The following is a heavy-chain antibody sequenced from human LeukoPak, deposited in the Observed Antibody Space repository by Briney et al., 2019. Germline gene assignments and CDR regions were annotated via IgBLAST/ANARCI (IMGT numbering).Heavy chain of an antibody. CDR2: IYYSGST. J-gene: IGHJ4*01. CDR3: ARRGSFTMVRGVMYYFDY. Sequence: SETLSLTCTVSGGSISSSSYYWGWIRQPPGRGREWIGSIYYSGSTYYNPSPKSHVTISVDKSKSQFSLKLTSVTATDTAVYYCARRGSFTMVRGVMYYFDYWGQGTLVTVSA. D-gene: IGHD3-10*01. CDR1: GGSISSSSYY. V-gene: IGHV4-39*07.